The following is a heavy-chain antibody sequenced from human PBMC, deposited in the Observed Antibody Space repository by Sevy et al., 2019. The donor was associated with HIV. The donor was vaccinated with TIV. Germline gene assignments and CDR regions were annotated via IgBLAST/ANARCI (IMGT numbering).Heavy chain of an antibody. D-gene: IGHD6-13*01. Sequence: GESLKISCKGSGYSFISYWIGWVRQMPGKGLEWMGIIYPGDSDTRYSPSFQGQVTISADKSISTAYLQWSSLKASDTAIYYCARTLRPGYSSSWYSEFDYWGQGTLVTVSS. CDR3: ARTLRPGYSSSWYSEFDY. CDR1: GYSFISYW. J-gene: IGHJ4*02. CDR2: IYPGDSDT. V-gene: IGHV5-51*01.